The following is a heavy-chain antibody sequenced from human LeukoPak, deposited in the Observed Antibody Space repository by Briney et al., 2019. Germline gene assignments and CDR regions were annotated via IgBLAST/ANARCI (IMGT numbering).Heavy chain of an antibody. V-gene: IGHV1-69*05. Sequence: SVKVSCKASGGTFSSYAISWVRQAPGQGLEWMGGIIPIFGTANYAQKFQGRVTITTDESTSTAYMELSSLRSEDTAVHYCPRDPGQGIQPRLGGSDYYYYMDVWGKGTTVTVSS. D-gene: IGHD5-18*01. CDR1: GGTFSSYA. CDR2: IIPIFGTA. CDR3: PRDPGQGIQPRLGGSDYYYYMDV. J-gene: IGHJ6*03.